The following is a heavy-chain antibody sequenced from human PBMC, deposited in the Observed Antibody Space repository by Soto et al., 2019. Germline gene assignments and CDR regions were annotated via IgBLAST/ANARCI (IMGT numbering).Heavy chain of an antibody. CDR2: IYASGST. Sequence: SETLSLTCTVSGDSISGYYWNWIRQPAGKGLEWIGRIYASGSTISNRSLRSRVALSVDTSKNQFSLNLNSVTAADTAMYYCARSGYSSAWYTAFDSWSQGTQVTVSS. V-gene: IGHV4-4*07. CDR1: GDSISGYY. J-gene: IGHJ4*02. CDR3: ARSGYSSAWYTAFDS. D-gene: IGHD6-19*01.